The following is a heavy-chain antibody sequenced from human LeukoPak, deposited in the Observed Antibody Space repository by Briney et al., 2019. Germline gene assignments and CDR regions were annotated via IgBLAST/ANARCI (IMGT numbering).Heavy chain of an antibody. CDR3: ARGGRFLAYYYYGMDV. CDR2: INHSGSA. Sequence: SETLSLTCAVYGGSFSGYYWSWIRQPPGKGLEWIGEINHSGSANYNPSLKSRVTISVDTSKNQFSLKLSSVTAADTAVYYCARGGRFLAYYYYGMDVWGQGTTVTVSS. CDR1: GGSFSGYY. V-gene: IGHV4-34*01. J-gene: IGHJ6*02.